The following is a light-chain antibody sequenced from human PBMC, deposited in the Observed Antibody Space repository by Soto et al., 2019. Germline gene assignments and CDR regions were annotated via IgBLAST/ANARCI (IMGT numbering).Light chain of an antibody. Sequence: ETVMTQSPATLSASPGERATLSCRASQSVGTNLAWYQQKRGQAPRLLIYGASARATSIPDRFSGSGSGTEFTLTITSLQSEDFAVYYCQQYDNWPLTFGGGTKVDIK. J-gene: IGKJ4*01. CDR3: QQYDNWPLT. CDR1: QSVGTN. CDR2: GAS. V-gene: IGKV3-15*01.